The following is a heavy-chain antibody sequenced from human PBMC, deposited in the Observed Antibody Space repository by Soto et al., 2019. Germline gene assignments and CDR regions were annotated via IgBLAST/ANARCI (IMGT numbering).Heavy chain of an antibody. D-gene: IGHD2-8*01. CDR2: IKSKSGGGTT. J-gene: IGHJ6*02. CDR1: GVSFSNAW. V-gene: IGHV3-15*07. Sequence: PGGSLRLSCAASGVSFSNAWMNWVRQAPGKGLEWVGRIKSKSGGGTTDYAAPVKGRFTISRDDSTSTVFLQMNSLQTEDTAVYFCATRYCTNGVCFGAMDVWGPGTTVTVSS. CDR3: ATRYCTNGVCFGAMDV.